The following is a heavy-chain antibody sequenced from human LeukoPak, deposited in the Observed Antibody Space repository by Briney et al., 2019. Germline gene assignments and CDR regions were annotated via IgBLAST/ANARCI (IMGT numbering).Heavy chain of an antibody. CDR3: TSWDILPAASTRSAPFYFDH. Sequence: ASVKVSCKASGYTVTGYYMHWVRQAPGEGLEWMGWINPNRGGTNYAQKFQGRVTMTRDTSISTAYMELSRLRSVDTAVQYCTSWDILPAASTRSAPFYFDHWGQGTLVTVSS. D-gene: IGHD2-2*01. CDR2: INPNRGGT. V-gene: IGHV1-2*02. J-gene: IGHJ4*02. CDR1: GYTVTGYY.